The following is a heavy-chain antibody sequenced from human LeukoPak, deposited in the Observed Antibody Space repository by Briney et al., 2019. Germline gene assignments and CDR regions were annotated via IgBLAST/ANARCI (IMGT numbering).Heavy chain of an antibody. Sequence: KPSETLSLTCTVSGGSISSYYWSWIRQSPGKGLEWIGYIYYSGSTNYNPSLRSRVTISVDTSKSQFSLKLSSVTAADTAVYYCARVGSGSFDYWGQGTLVTVSS. J-gene: IGHJ4*02. D-gene: IGHD6-19*01. CDR2: IYYSGST. CDR3: ARVGSGSFDY. V-gene: IGHV4-59*01. CDR1: GGSISSYY.